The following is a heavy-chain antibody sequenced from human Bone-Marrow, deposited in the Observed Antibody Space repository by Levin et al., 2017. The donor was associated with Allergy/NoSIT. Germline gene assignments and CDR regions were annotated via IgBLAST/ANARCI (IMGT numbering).Heavy chain of an antibody. D-gene: IGHD6-13*01. CDR1: GFTFSTYV. CDR3: AKTIPAAWPLMD. CDR2: INTSGDRT. Sequence: GGSLRLSCAASGFTFSTYVMTWVRQAPGKGLEWISGINTSGDRTFYADSVKGRFTVSRDNSKNTLFLQMISLRAEDTAVYFCAKTIPAAWPLMDWGQGTLVTVSS. V-gene: IGHV3-23*01. J-gene: IGHJ4*02.